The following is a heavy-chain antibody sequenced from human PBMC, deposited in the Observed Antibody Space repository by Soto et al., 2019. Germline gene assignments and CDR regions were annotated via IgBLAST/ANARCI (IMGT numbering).Heavy chain of an antibody. J-gene: IGHJ4*02. CDR1: GFKFKKFA. V-gene: IGHV3-23*01. D-gene: IGHD6-19*01. CDR3: AKADGQQWLIPHLDN. CDR2: KSCCGGSA. Sequence: EVQLLESGGGVVQPGGSLRLPRVASGFKFKKFAMAWVRQASGEGPELVSGKSCCGGSASYADSGKGRFSIARDDSKNTVSLQVNSLRVEDTAQYYCAKADGQQWLIPHLDNWGQGTLVTFS.